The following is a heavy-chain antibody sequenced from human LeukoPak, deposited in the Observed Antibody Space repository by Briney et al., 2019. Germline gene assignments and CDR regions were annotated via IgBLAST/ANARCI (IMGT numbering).Heavy chain of an antibody. CDR3: VKDIQLST. CDR1: GXTFSSYS. D-gene: IGHD5-24*01. J-gene: IGHJ3*01. Sequence: GGSLRLSCAASGXTFSSYSMNWVRQAPRKGLEWVSLIGSSGGSTYYADSVKGRFTISRDNSNHTLSLQMNSLRVEDTAIYYCVKDIQLSTWGLGTMVTVSS. V-gene: IGHV3-23*01. CDR2: IGSSGGST.